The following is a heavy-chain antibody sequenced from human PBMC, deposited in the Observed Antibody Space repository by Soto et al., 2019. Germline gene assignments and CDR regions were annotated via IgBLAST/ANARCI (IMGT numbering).Heavy chain of an antibody. D-gene: IGHD2-15*01. Sequence: EVQLVESGGGLVQPGGSRRLSCAASGFTFSSYWMHWVRQAPGQGLVWVSRINSDGSSTSYADSVKGRFTISRDNAKKTLYLQMNSLRAEDTAVYYCARDTYCSGGSCDEFDYWGQGTLVTVSS. V-gene: IGHV3-74*01. J-gene: IGHJ4*02. CDR1: GFTFSSYW. CDR2: INSDGSST. CDR3: ARDTYCSGGSCDEFDY.